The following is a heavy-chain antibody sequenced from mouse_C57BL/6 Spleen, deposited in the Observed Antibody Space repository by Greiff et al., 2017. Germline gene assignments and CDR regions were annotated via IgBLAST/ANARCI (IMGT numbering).Heavy chain of an antibody. V-gene: IGHV1-80*01. J-gene: IGHJ4*01. CDR3: ASPYYYCSIYYAMDY. Sequence: VQLQQSGAELVKPGASVKISCKASGYAFSSYWMNWVKQRPGKGLEWIGQIYPGDGDTNYNGKFKGKATLTADKSSSTAYMQLSSLTSEGSAVYFCASPYYYCSIYYAMDYWGQGTSVTVSS. CDR1: GYAFSSYW. D-gene: IGHD1-1*01. CDR2: IYPGDGDT.